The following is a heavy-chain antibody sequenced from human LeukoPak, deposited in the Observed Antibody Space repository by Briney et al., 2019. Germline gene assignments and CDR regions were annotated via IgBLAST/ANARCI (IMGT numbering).Heavy chain of an antibody. D-gene: IGHD2-2*01. CDR3: ARASVVPAATYFDY. J-gene: IGHJ4*02. CDR2: MNPNSGNT. Sequence: ASVKVSCKASGYTFTSYDINWVRQATGQGLEWMGWMNPNSGNTGYAQKFQGRVTMTRNTSISTAYMELSSLRSEDTAVYYCARASVVPAATYFDYWGQGTLVTVSS. CDR1: GYTFTSYD. V-gene: IGHV1-8*01.